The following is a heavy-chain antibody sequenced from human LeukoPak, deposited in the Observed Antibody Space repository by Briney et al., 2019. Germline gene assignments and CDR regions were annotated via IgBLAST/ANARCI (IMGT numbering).Heavy chain of an antibody. V-gene: IGHV4-59*01. J-gene: IGHJ4*02. CDR3: ARGGVEYDSSGLIDY. CDR2: IYYSGST. Sequence: KSSETLSLTCTVSGGSINSYYWIWLPQPTGKGLESIGYIYYSGSTNYNPSLKGRVTISVDTSKNQFSLKLNSVTAADTAVYCCARGGVEYDSSGLIDYWGQGTLVTVSS. CDR1: GGSINSYY. D-gene: IGHD3-22*01.